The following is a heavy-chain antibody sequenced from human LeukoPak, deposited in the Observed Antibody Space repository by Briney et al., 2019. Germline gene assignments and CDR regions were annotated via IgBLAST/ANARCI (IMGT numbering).Heavy chain of an antibody. Sequence: GGSLRLSCAASGISFSNYAMSWVRQTPGKGLEWVSTIGNDGSTYYAGSVKGRFTISRDNSKNTLFLQMNSLRVGDTAVYYCAKDDSSSWFDYWGQGTLVTVSS. CDR2: IGNDGST. D-gene: IGHD6-13*01. J-gene: IGHJ4*02. V-gene: IGHV3-23*01. CDR1: GISFSNYA. CDR3: AKDDSSSWFDY.